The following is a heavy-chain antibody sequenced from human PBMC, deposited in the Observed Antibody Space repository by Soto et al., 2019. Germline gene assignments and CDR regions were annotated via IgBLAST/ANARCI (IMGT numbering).Heavy chain of an antibody. CDR3: AGEPGGGVPAAMVYCDYGMDV. CDR2: ISAYNGNT. Sequence: QVQLVQSGAEVKKPGASVKVSCKASGYTFTSYGISWVRQAPGQGLEWMGWISAYNGNTNYAQKLQGRVTMTTDTPTSTAYMEMRSLRSDDTAVYYCAGEPGGGVPAAMVYCDYGMDVWGQGTTVTVSS. J-gene: IGHJ6*02. D-gene: IGHD2-2*01. CDR1: GYTFTSYG. V-gene: IGHV1-18*01.